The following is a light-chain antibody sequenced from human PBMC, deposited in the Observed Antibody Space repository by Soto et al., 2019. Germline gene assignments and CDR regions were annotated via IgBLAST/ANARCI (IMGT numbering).Light chain of an antibody. CDR1: QSLLHSEDGNTY. CDR2: AIS. J-gene: IGKJ2*01. CDR3: LQRVEFPYT. V-gene: IGKV2-40*01. Sequence: IVMTQTPLSLAVTPGEPASISCRSSQSLLHSEDGNTYLDWYLQKPGQSPQLLLYAISLRASGVPDRFSGSGSRTDFTLKISGVEAEDVGLYYCLQRVEFPYTFGQGTKLEIK.